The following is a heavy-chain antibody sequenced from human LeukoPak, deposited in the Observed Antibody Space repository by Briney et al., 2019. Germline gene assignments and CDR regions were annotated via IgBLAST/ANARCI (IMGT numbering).Heavy chain of an antibody. V-gene: IGHV3-48*03. Sequence: PGGSLRLSCAASGFTFSSYEMNWVRQAPGKGLEWVSYISSSGSTIYYADSVKGRFTISRDNSKNTLYLQMNSLRAEDTAVYYCAKDLETYDFWSGYGNWFDPWGQGTLVTVSS. J-gene: IGHJ5*02. CDR1: GFTFSSYE. CDR2: ISSSGSTI. D-gene: IGHD3-3*01. CDR3: AKDLETYDFWSGYGNWFDP.